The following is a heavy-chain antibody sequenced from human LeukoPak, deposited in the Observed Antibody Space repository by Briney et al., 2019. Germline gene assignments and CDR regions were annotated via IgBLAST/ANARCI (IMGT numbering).Heavy chain of an antibody. Sequence: GGSLRLSCAASGFTFDDYAMHWVRQAPGKGLEWVSLISGDGGSTYYADSVKGRFTISRGNSKNSLYLQMNSLRTEDTALYYCAKDAGDYGSGSPSDWGQGTLVTVSS. CDR3: AKDAGDYGSGSPSD. CDR2: ISGDGGST. CDR1: GFTFDDYA. V-gene: IGHV3-43*02. D-gene: IGHD3-10*01. J-gene: IGHJ4*02.